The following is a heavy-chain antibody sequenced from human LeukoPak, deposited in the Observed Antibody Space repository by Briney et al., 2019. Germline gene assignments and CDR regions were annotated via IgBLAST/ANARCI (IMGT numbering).Heavy chain of an antibody. CDR3: AGLDY. CDR1: GFTFSSYE. Sequence: PGGSLRLSCAASGFTFSSYEMNWVRQAPGKGLEWVSYISSSGTTIYYADSVKGRFTVSRDNAKNSLYLQMNCLGAEDTAVYYCAGLDYWGQGTLVTVSS. CDR2: ISSSGTTI. V-gene: IGHV3-48*03. J-gene: IGHJ4*02.